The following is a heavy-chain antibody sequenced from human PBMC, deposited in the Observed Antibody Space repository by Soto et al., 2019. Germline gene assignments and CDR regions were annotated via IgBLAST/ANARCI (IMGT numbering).Heavy chain of an antibody. D-gene: IGHD6-13*01. CDR1: GYSFDSYW. Sequence: PGESLKISCKGSGYSFDSYWIGWVRQMPGKGLEWMGIIYVGDSDPRYSPSFQAQVTISADKSISTAYLQWTSLKASDTAMYYCVRSALYSSNCFVDFWGQGTLVTVSS. CDR2: IYVGDSDP. J-gene: IGHJ4*02. V-gene: IGHV5-51*01. CDR3: VRSALYSSNCFVDF.